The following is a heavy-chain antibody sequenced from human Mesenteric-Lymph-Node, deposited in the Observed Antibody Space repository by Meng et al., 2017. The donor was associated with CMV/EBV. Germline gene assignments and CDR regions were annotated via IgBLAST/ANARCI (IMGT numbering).Heavy chain of an antibody. D-gene: IGHD2-2*03. CDR2: IYYSGAT. Sequence: GSISNYYWSWIRQPPGKGLEWIGYIYYSGATNFNPSLTSRVTISIDTSKNQFSLKLRSVTAADTAVYYCARGGGYCTSTSCLWGFDLWGRGTLVTVSS. CDR1: GSISNYY. V-gene: IGHV4-59*01. CDR3: ARGGGYCTSTSCLWGFDL. J-gene: IGHJ2*01.